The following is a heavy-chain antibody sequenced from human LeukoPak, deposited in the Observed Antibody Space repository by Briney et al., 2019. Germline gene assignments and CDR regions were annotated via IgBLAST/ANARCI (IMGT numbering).Heavy chain of an antibody. V-gene: IGHV4-31*03. Sequence: SQTLSLTCTVSGGSISSGGYYWSWIRQHPGKGLEWIGYIYYSGSTYYNPSLKSRVTISVDTSKNQFSLKLSSVTAADTAVYYCARGPRWHRKFDPWGQGTLVTVSS. CDR2: IYYSGST. J-gene: IGHJ5*02. CDR1: GGSISSGGYY. D-gene: IGHD2-15*01. CDR3: ARGPRWHRKFDP.